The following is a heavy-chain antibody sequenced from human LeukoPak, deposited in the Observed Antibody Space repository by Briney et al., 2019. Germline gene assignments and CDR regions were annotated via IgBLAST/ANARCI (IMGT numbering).Heavy chain of an antibody. CDR3: ARNPSNTYYYDSSGYYDY. J-gene: IGHJ4*02. CDR1: GYTFTSYG. D-gene: IGHD3-22*01. V-gene: IGHV1-18*01. Sequence: ASVKVSCKASGYTFTSYGISWVRQAPGQGLEWMGWISAYNGNTNYAQKLQGRVTMTTDTSTSTAFMELRSLGSDDTAVYYCARNPSNTYYYDSSGYYDYWGQGTLVTVSS. CDR2: ISAYNGNT.